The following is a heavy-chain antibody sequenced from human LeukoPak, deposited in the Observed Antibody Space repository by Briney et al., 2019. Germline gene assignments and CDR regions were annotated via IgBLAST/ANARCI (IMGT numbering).Heavy chain of an antibody. CDR2: ISSGSSSI. CDR3: ARGEYGSGSYHIDY. J-gene: IGHJ4*02. Sequence: MAGGSLRLSCEASGFTFSDYYMSWIRQAPGKGLEWISYISSGSSSIYYADSVKGRFTVSRDNGKKSLYLHMNSLRAEDTAMYYCARGEYGSGSYHIDYWGQGTLVTVSS. D-gene: IGHD3-10*01. V-gene: IGHV3-11*04. CDR1: GFTFSDYY.